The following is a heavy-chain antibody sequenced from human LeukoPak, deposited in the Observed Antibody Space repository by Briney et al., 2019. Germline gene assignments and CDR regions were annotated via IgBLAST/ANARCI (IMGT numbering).Heavy chain of an antibody. V-gene: IGHV4-4*07. CDR2: IYSSGNT. CDR3: ARDGPVK. J-gene: IGHJ4*02. D-gene: IGHD3-22*01. CDR1: GGSTSSYY. Sequence: SETLSLTCTVSGGSTSSYYWSWIRQPAGKGLEWIGRIYSSGNTDYNPSLKSRVTISIDTSKSQFSLKLTSVTAADTAVYYCARDGPVKWGQGTLVTVSS.